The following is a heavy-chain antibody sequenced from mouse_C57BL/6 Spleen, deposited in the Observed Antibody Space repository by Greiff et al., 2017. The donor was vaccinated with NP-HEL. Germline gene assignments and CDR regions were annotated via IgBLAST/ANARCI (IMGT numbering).Heavy chain of an antibody. D-gene: IGHD4-1*01. V-gene: IGHV1-5*01. CDR2: FFPGIGDP. CDR3: TRAWDEGDWYFDV. CDR1: GYPFTTYG. Sequence: EVQLQESGTVLARPGAPGKMSGKPPGYPFTTYGLHGVKQRPGRGLEGLGAFFPGIGDPSYNQKFKGKAKLTAVTSASTADMELSSLTNEDSAVYYCTRAWDEGDWYFDVWGTGTTVTVSS. J-gene: IGHJ1*03.